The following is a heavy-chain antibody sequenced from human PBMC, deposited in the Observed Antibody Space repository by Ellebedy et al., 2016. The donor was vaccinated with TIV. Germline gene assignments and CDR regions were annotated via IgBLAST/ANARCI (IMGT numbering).Heavy chain of an antibody. D-gene: IGHD3-10*01. Sequence: ASVKVSCXASGYTFTSYGISWVRQAPGQGLEWMGWISAYNGNTNYAQKLQGRVTMTTDTSTSTAYMELRSLRSDDTAVYYCARGPRRAVVRGVRAIFFDYWGQGTLVTVSS. CDR3: ARGPRRAVVRGVRAIFFDY. J-gene: IGHJ4*02. CDR2: ISAYNGNT. CDR1: GYTFTSYG. V-gene: IGHV1-18*01.